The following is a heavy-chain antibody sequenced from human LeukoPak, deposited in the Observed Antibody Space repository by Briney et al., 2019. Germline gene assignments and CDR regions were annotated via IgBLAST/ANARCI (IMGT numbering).Heavy chain of an antibody. CDR1: GFTFGDYS. CDR2: IRRKVYGGTT. CDR3: TRDDSPGAD. V-gene: IGHV3-49*04. D-gene: IGHD3-3*01. Sequence: GGSLRLSCAASGFTFGDYSMSWVRQAPGKGLEWVGFIRRKVYGGTTEYAASVRGRFIISRDDSRSIASLQMNSRTTEDTAVYYCTRDDSPGADWGQGALVTVST. J-gene: IGHJ4*02.